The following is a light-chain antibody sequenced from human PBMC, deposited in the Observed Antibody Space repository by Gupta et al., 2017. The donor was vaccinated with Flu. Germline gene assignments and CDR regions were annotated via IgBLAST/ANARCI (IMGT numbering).Light chain of an antibody. Sequence: EIVLTQSPATLSLSPGERATLSCRASQSVSSYLAWYQQKPGQAPRTPIYDASNRATGIPARFSGSKSAREFTLTIISIMPQDFAVYYCCQRCDWWWTSGQGTKVQIK. J-gene: IGKJ1*01. V-gene: IGKV3-11*02. CDR3: CQRCDWWWT. CDR2: DAS. CDR1: QSVSSY.